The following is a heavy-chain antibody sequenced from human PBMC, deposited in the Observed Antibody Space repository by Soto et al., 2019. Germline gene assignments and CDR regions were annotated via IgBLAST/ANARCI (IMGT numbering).Heavy chain of an antibody. D-gene: IGHD3-10*01. CDR1: GGTFSSYA. Sequence: QVQLVQSGAEVQKPGSSVKVSCKASGGTFSSYAISWVRQAPGQGLEWMGGIIPIFGTANYAQKFQGRVTITADESTSTAYMELSSLRSEDTAVYYCARDRYYGSGSYYKEGMDVWGQGTTVTVSS. J-gene: IGHJ6*02. V-gene: IGHV1-69*01. CDR3: ARDRYYGSGSYYKEGMDV. CDR2: IIPIFGTA.